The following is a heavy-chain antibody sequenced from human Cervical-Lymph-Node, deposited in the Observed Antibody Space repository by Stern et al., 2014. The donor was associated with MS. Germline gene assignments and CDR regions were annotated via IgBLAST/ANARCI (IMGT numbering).Heavy chain of an antibody. Sequence: QVQLQESGPGLVKPSETLSLTCTVSGGSISSYYWSWIRQPPGKGLEWIGYIYYSGSTNSNPSLKSRVTISVDTSKNQFSLKLSSVTAADTAVYYCARGAGWFDPWGQGTLVTVSS. CDR3: ARGAGWFDP. CDR2: IYYSGST. V-gene: IGHV4-59*01. CDR1: GGSISSYY. D-gene: IGHD1-14*01. J-gene: IGHJ5*02.